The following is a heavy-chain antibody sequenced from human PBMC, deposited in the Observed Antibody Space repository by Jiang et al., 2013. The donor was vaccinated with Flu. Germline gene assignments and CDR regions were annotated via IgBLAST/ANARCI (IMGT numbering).Heavy chain of an antibody. J-gene: IGHJ3*02. V-gene: IGHV4-4*02. D-gene: IGHD5-18*01. Sequence: RVTISVDKSKNQXSLKLSSVTAADTAVYYCASSKGYFSDAFDIWGQGTMVTVSS. CDR3: ASSKGYFSDAFDI.